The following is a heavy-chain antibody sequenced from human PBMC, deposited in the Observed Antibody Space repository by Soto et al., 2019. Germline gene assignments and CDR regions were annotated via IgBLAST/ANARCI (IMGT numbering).Heavy chain of an antibody. CDR1: GFTFSDYY. V-gene: IGHV3-11*01. CDR2: ISSSGSTI. D-gene: IGHD2-15*01. J-gene: IGHJ4*02. Sequence: LRLSCAASGFTFSDYYMSWIRQAPGKGLEWVSYISSSGSTIYYADSVKGRFTISRDNAKNSLYLQMNSLRAEDTAVYYCARDLRYCSGGSCYGYFDYWGQGTLVTVSS. CDR3: ARDLRYCSGGSCYGYFDY.